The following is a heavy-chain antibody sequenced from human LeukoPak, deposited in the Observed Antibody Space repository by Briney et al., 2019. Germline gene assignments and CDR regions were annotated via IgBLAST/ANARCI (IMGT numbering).Heavy chain of an antibody. V-gene: IGHV3-9*03. CDR3: ATDSGYYFNYAFDI. CDR1: GFTFYDYA. CDR2: ISWNSGSI. J-gene: IGHJ3*02. Sequence: GGSLRRSCAASGFTFYDYAMHWVRQAPGKGLEWVSGISWNSGSIGYADSVKGRFTISRDNAKTSLYLQMNSLRAEDMALYYCATDSGYYFNYAFDIWGQGTMVTVSS. D-gene: IGHD3-22*01.